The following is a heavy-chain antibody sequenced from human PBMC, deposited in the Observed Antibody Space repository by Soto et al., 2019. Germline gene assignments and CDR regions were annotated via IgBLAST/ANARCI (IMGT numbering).Heavy chain of an antibody. D-gene: IGHD2-15*01. V-gene: IGHV4-59*08. CDR3: ARGGGYCSGGSCYYNWFDP. CDR1: GGSISGYY. Sequence: SETLSLTCTVSGGSISGYYWSWIRQPPGKGLEWIGYIYYSGSTYYNPSLKSRVTISVDTSKNQFSLKLSSVTAADTAVYYCARGGGYCSGGSCYYNWFDPWGHGTLVTVS. CDR2: IYYSGST. J-gene: IGHJ5*02.